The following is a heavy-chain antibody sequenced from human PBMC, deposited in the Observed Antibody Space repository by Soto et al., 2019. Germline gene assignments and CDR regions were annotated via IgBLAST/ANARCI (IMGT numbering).Heavy chain of an antibody. CDR3: AREKPQGSSSWTRGGTTLDY. V-gene: IGHV1-18*04. J-gene: IGHJ4*02. CDR2: ISAYNGNT. CDR1: GYTFTSYG. Sequence: ASLKVSCKASGYTFTSYGISWVRQAPGQGLEWMGWISAYNGNTNYAQKLQGRVTMTTDTSTSTAYMELRSLRSDDTAVYYCAREKPQGSSSWTRGGTTLDYWGQGTLVTVSS. D-gene: IGHD6-13*01.